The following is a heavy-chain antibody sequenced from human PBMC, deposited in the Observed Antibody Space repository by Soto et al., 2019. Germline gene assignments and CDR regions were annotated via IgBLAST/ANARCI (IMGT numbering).Heavy chain of an antibody. Sequence: QVQLVESGGGVVQPGRSLRLSCAASGFTSSSYAMHWVRQAPGKGLEWVGLISYDGSNEYYADSVKGRFTISRDNSKNTVYLQLNSLRDEDTAVYYCAREGFGAYDFRRVPQTDYWGQGTLVTVSS. J-gene: IGHJ4*02. D-gene: IGHD5-12*01. V-gene: IGHV3-30-3*01. CDR3: AREGFGAYDFRRVPQTDY. CDR1: GFTSSSYA. CDR2: ISYDGSNE.